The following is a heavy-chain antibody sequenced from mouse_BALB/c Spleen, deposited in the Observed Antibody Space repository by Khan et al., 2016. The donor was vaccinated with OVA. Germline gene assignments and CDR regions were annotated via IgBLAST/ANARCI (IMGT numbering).Heavy chain of an antibody. Sequence: VQLQQFGAELVKPGASVKLSCTASGFNIKDTYMHWVKQRPEQGLEWIGRIDPANGNTKYDPKFQGKATITADTSSNTAYLQLSSLTSEDTAVYYCAPHYYGSRYFDYWGQGTTLTVSS. V-gene: IGHV14-3*02. J-gene: IGHJ2*01. D-gene: IGHD1-1*01. CDR3: APHYYGSRYFDY. CDR2: IDPANGNT. CDR1: GFNIKDTY.